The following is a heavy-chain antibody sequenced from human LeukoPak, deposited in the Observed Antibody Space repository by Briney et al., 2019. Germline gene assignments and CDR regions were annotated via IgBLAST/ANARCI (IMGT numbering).Heavy chain of an antibody. Sequence: PGGSLRLSCAASGFTFSSYSMNWVRQAPGKGLEWVSSISSSSSYIYYADSVKGRFTISRDNAKHSLYLQMNSLRAEDTAVYYCARTIFPDQKFLVGHTIDYWGQGTLVTVSA. CDR2: ISSSSSYI. D-gene: IGHD2-8*02. J-gene: IGHJ4*02. V-gene: IGHV3-21*01. CDR1: GFTFSSYS. CDR3: ARTIFPDQKFLVGHTIDY.